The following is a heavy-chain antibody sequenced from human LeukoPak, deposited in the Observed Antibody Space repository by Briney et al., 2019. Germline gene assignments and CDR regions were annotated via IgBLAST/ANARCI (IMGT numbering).Heavy chain of an antibody. J-gene: IGHJ4*02. CDR1: GGSINSYY. V-gene: IGHV4-59*01. Sequence: SETLSLTCTVSGGSINSYYWSWIRQPPGKGLEWIGYIYYSGSTKYNPSLKSRVTISVDTSKNQFSLRLSSVTAADTAVYYCARYPFDGYNYYFDYWGQGTLVTVSS. CDR2: IYYSGST. CDR3: ARYPFDGYNYYFDY. D-gene: IGHD5-24*01.